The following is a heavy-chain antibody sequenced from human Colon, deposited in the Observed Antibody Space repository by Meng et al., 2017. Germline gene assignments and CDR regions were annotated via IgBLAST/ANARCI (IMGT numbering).Heavy chain of an antibody. V-gene: IGHV1-8*01. CDR2: MNPNNGNT. Sequence: QVQLVQSGAEGRNPGASGKVKFKASGYTFTSSDINWVRQATGRGLEWLGWMNPNNGNTGSAQKFQGRVSMTRDTSIGTAYMELSGLTSEDTAVYYCARTAMLDSWGQGTLVTVSS. J-gene: IGHJ5*01. CDR1: GYTFTSSD. CDR3: ARTAMLDS. D-gene: IGHD2-2*01.